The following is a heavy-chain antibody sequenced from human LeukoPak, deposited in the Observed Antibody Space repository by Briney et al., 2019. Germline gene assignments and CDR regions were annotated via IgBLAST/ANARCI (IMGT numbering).Heavy chain of an antibody. CDR2: IKQDGSEK. Sequence: PGGSLRLSCAASEFSFSSYWMSWVRQAPGKGLEWVANIKQDGSEKYYVDSVKGRFTISRDNAKNSLYLQMNSLRAEDTAVYYCARPLDGASKNYFDYWGQGTLVTVSS. CDR3: ARPLDGASKNYFDY. D-gene: IGHD3-10*01. CDR1: EFSFSSYW. V-gene: IGHV3-7*01. J-gene: IGHJ4*02.